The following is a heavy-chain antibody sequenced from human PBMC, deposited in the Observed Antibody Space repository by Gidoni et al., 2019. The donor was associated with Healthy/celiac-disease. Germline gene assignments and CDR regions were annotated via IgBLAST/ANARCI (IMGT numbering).Heavy chain of an antibody. J-gene: IGHJ4*02. V-gene: IGHV4-34*01. D-gene: IGHD2-21*02. CDR2: IKHSGST. CDR1: GGSFSGYY. Sequence: QVQLQQWGAGLLKPSETLSLTCAVYGGSFSGYYWSWIRQPPGKGLEWIGEIKHSGSTNYNPSLKSRVTISVDTSKNQFSLKLSSVTAADTAVYYCAREVTVVVTAIPNHFDYWGQGTLVTVSS. CDR3: AREVTVVVTAIPNHFDY.